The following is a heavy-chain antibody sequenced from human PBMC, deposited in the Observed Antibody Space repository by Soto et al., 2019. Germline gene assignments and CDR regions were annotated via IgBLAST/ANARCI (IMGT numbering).Heavy chain of an antibody. CDR1: GFNFNSYT. CDR3: ARDCSGGSCYPGMDV. J-gene: IGHJ6*02. Sequence: PRGSLRLSCSASGFNFNSYTINWCRQAPGKRLEWLSSISSSGYIFSTDSVRGRFTTSRDNAKNSVYLQINSLRAEDTAVYFCARDCSGGSCYPGMDVWGQGTTVTVSS. V-gene: IGHV3-21*01. CDR2: ISSSGYI. D-gene: IGHD2-15*01.